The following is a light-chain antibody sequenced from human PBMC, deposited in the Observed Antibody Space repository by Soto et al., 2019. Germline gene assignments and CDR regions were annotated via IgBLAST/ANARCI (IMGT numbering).Light chain of an antibody. CDR1: QNISNY. CDR3: QQYGSSGT. V-gene: IGKV3-20*01. Sequence: IVLTQSPGTLSLSPGERATLSCRASQNISNYLIWYQQKPGQAPRLLIYDVSNRATDIPARFSGSGSGTDFTLTISRLEPEDFAVYYCQQYGSSGTFGQGTKVDI. CDR2: DVS. J-gene: IGKJ1*01.